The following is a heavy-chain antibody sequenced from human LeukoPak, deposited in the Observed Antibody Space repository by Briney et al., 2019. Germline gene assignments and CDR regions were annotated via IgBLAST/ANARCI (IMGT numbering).Heavy chain of an antibody. CDR2: IIPIFGTA. CDR1: GGTFSSYA. CDR3: VRDRTTYGRWASDI. Sequence: SVKVSCKASGGTFSSYAISWVRQAPGQGLEWMGGIIPIFGTANYAQKFQGRVTITTDESTSTAYMELSSLRSEDTAVYYCVRDRTTYGRWASDIWGQGTMVTVSS. D-gene: IGHD3-16*01. V-gene: IGHV1-69*05. J-gene: IGHJ3*02.